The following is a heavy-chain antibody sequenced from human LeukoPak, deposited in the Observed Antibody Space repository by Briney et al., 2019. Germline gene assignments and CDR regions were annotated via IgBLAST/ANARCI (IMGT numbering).Heavy chain of an antibody. CDR2: ISSSGSII. Sequence: PGGSLRLSCAASGFTFTDYYMSWLRQAPGKGLEWVSYISSSGSIIYYADSVKGRFTISRDNAKNSVYLQMNSLRAEDTAVYYCARGLYNAVPFDYWGQGTLVTVSS. CDR3: ARGLYNAVPFDY. D-gene: IGHD3-10*01. J-gene: IGHJ4*02. V-gene: IGHV3-11*01. CDR1: GFTFTDYY.